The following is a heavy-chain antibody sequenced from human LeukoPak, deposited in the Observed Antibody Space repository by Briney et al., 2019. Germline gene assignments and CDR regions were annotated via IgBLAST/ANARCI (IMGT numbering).Heavy chain of an antibody. CDR1: GYTFTSYG. D-gene: IGHD5-18*01. V-gene: IGHV1-18*01. CDR2: ISAYNGNT. J-gene: IGHJ6*03. Sequence: ASVKVSCKASGYTFTSYGISWVRQAPGQGLEWMGWISAYNGNTNYAQKLQGRVTMTTDTTTSTAYMELRSLRSDDTAVYYCARGKAAMVTYYYYYMDVWGKGTTVTVSS. CDR3: ARGKAAMVTYYYYYMDV.